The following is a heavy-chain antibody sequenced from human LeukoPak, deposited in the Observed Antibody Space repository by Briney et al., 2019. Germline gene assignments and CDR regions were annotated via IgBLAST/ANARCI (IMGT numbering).Heavy chain of an antibody. J-gene: IGHJ3*02. CDR1: GFTFSTYA. CDR2: ISSTSNYI. D-gene: IGHD1-26*01. V-gene: IGHV3-21*01. Sequence: GGSLRLSCAASGFTFSTYAISWVRQAPGKGLEWVSCISSTSNYIFYADSVRGRFTISRDNAKNSLYLQMDSLRAEDTAVYYCARGGIIISYAFEIWGQGAMVTVSS. CDR3: ARGGIIISYAFEI.